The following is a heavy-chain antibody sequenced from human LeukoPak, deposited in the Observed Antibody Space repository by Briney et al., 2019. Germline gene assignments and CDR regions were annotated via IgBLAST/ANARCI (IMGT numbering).Heavy chain of an antibody. CDR1: GFTFSSIA. D-gene: IGHD3-10*01. Sequence: GGSLRLSCAASGFTFSSIAMTWVRQAPGKGLEWVSTIRGNGDTAYNADSVRGRFAISRDDSKNALFLQMNSLRLEDTAIYYCARALHYYGSGSYYYYFDYWGQGTLVTVSS. CDR2: IRGNGDTA. V-gene: IGHV3-23*01. J-gene: IGHJ4*02. CDR3: ARALHYYGSGSYYYYFDY.